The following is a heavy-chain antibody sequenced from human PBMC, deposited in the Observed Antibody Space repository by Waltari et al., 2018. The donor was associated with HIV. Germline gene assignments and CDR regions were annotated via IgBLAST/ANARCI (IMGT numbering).Heavy chain of an antibody. CDR1: GYTFTRYY. Sequence: QVQLVQSGAEVKKPGASVKVSCKASGYTFTRYYMNWVRQAPGQGLEWMGIINPSGGSTSYAQKFQGRVTLTRDTSTSTVYMELSSLRSEDMAVYYCARDGGVVVPSDYWGQGTLVTVSS. J-gene: IGHJ4*02. CDR3: ARDGGVVVPSDY. CDR2: INPSGGST. V-gene: IGHV1-46*01. D-gene: IGHD2-2*01.